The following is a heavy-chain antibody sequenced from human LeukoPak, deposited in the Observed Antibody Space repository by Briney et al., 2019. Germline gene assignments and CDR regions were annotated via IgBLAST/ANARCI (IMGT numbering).Heavy chain of an antibody. J-gene: IGHJ4*02. CDR1: GGTFSSYA. CDR3: ASGGGGHCSGGSCFYYFDY. D-gene: IGHD2-15*01. Sequence: SVKVSCKASGGTFSSYAISWVRQAPGQGLEWMGGIIPIFGTANYAQKFQGRVTITADESTSTAYMELSSLRSEDTAVHYCASGGGGHCSGGSCFYYFDYWGQGTLVTVSS. CDR2: IIPIFGTA. V-gene: IGHV1-69*13.